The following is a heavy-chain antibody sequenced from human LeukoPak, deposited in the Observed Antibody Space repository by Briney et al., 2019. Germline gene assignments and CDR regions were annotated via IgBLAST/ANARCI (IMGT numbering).Heavy chain of an antibody. CDR3: VGYCSGGNCPNAFDI. V-gene: IGHV3-15*01. CDR2: IKSKTDGGTT. Sequence: GGSLRLSCAASRFTVSNAWMSWVRQAPGNGLEWLGRIKSKTDGGTTDYAAPVKGRFTISRDDSKNTLYLQMNSLKTEDTAVYYCVGYCSGGNCPNAFDIWGQGTMVTVSS. CDR1: RFTVSNAW. D-gene: IGHD2-15*01. J-gene: IGHJ3*02.